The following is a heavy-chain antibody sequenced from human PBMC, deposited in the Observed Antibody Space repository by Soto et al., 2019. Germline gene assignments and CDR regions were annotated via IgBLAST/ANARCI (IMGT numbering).Heavy chain of an antibody. D-gene: IGHD3-9*01. CDR1: GFTFTSYA. J-gene: IGHJ5*02. Sequence: VQLLESGGGLVQPGGSLRLSCAASGFTFTSYAMSWVRQAPGKGLEWVSGITGSGGGTYYADSVKGRFTISRDNPKNTVYLQLNSLRAEDTALYNCAKDNTGYQGGFDPWGQGTLVTVSS. V-gene: IGHV3-23*01. CDR3: AKDNTGYQGGFDP. CDR2: ITGSGGGT.